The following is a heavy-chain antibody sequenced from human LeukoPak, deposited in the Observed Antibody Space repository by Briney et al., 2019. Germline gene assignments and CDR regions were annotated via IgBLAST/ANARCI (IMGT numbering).Heavy chain of an antibody. J-gene: IGHJ4*02. CDR1: GGSFSGYY. CDR3: ARGQIVTIIRSPTLDY. V-gene: IGHV4-34*01. CDR2: INHSGST. Sequence: SETLSLTCAVYGGSFSGYYWSWIRQPPGKGLEWIGEINHSGSTNYNPSLKSRVTISVDTSKNQFSLKLSSVTAADTAVYYCARGQIVTIIRSPTLDYWGQGTLVTVSS. D-gene: IGHD3-22*01.